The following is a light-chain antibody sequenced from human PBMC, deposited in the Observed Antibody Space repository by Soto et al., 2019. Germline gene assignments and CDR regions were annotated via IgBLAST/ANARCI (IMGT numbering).Light chain of an antibody. CDR1: QGISNS. CDR2: GAS. J-gene: IGKJ5*01. CDR3: QHYSAGPFS. V-gene: IGKV1-16*01. Sequence: DIHMTQSPSSLSASVGDRVTITCRASQGISNSLAWYQHKPGKAPKSLMFGASTLQSGVPPRFSGSGSGAWFTLTITSVQAEDFANYYCQHYSAGPFSFGQGTRLEVK.